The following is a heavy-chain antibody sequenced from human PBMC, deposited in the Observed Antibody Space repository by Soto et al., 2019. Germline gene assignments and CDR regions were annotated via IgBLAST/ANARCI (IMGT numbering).Heavy chain of an antibody. CDR2: ISYDGSNK. CDR3: ARDKGTIFGVVIKGTSFDY. D-gene: IGHD3-3*01. J-gene: IGHJ4*02. Sequence: GGSLRLSCAASGFTFSSYAMHWVRQAPGKGLEWVAVISYDGSNKYYADSVKGRFTISRDNSKNTLYLQMNSLRAEDTAVYYCARDKGTIFGVVIKGTSFDYWGQGTLVTVSS. CDR1: GFTFSSYA. V-gene: IGHV3-30-3*01.